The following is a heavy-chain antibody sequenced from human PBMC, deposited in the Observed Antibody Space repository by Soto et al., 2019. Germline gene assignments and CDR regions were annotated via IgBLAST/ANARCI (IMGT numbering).Heavy chain of an antibody. CDR3: AREVGSLDY. D-gene: IGHD2-15*01. J-gene: IGHJ4*02. V-gene: IGHV1-46*01. Sequence: ASVKVSCKASGYTFINYYMHWVRQAPGQGLGWMGIINANDGSTTYAQKFQGRVTFTRDTSTSTAYMELSSLRSEDTAVYYCAREVGSLDYWGQGTLVTVSS. CDR1: GYTFINYY. CDR2: INANDGST.